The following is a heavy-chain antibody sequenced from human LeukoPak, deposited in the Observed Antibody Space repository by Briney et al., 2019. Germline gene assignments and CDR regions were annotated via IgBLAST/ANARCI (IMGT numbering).Heavy chain of an antibody. CDR3: ARRRTTVTFDYYYYMDV. Sequence: SETLSLTCTVSGGSINSYYRSWVRQPPGKGLEWIGYIYYSGSTNYNPSLKSRVTISVDTSKNQFSLKLSSVTAADTAVYYCARRRTTVTFDYYYYMDVWGKGTTVTVSS. CDR2: IYYSGST. D-gene: IGHD4-11*01. V-gene: IGHV4-59*08. CDR1: GGSINSYY. J-gene: IGHJ6*03.